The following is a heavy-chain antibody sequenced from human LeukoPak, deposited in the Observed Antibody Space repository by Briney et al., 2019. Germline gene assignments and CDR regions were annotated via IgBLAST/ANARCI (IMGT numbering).Heavy chain of an antibody. CDR2: TSNDGSNK. D-gene: IGHD5-12*01. CDR1: GFTFSSYG. V-gene: IGHV3-30*18. Sequence: PGRSLRLSCAASGFTFSSYGMQWFRQAPDKGLEWVAATSNDGSNKSYADSVKGRFTISRDNSKNTLYLQMNSLRAEDTAVYYCAKVDIVATIDAGRLVDYWGQGNLVTVSS. J-gene: IGHJ4*02. CDR3: AKVDIVATIDAGRLVDY.